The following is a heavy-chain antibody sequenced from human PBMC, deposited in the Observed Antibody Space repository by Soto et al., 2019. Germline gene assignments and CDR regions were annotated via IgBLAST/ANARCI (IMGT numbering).Heavy chain of an antibody. V-gene: IGHV4-61*01. CDR3: ARDSPFPIRDGYNLGYYYYGMDV. D-gene: IGHD5-12*01. Sequence: SETLSLTCTVSGGSISSSSYYWSWIRQPPGKGLEWIGYIYYSGSTNYNPSLKSRVTISVDTSKNQFSLKLSSVTAADTAVYYCARDSPFPIRDGYNLGYYYYGMDVWGQGTTVTVSS. CDR2: IYYSGST. CDR1: GGSISSSSYY. J-gene: IGHJ6*02.